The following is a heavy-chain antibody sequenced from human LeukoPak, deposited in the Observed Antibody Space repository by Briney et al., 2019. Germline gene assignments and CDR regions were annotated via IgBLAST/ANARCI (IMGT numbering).Heavy chain of an antibody. V-gene: IGHV1-69*13. Sequence: ASVKVSCKASGGTFSSYAISWVRQAPGQGLEWMGGIIPIFGTANYAQKFQGRVTITADESTSTAYMELSSLRSEDTAVYYCARGYDYYDSSRNWFDPWGQGTLVTVSS. J-gene: IGHJ5*02. CDR2: IIPIFGTA. D-gene: IGHD3-22*01. CDR3: ARGYDYYDSSRNWFDP. CDR1: GGTFSSYA.